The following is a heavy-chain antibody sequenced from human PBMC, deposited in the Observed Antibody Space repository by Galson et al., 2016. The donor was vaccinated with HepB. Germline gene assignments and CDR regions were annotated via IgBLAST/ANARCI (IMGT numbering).Heavy chain of an antibody. CDR2: ISFDGSNN. D-gene: IGHD5-24*01. CDR1: GFTVSSYA. J-gene: IGHJ4*02. Sequence: SLRLSCAASGFTVSSYAMHWVRQAPGKGLEWVAVISFDGSNNYYADFVEGRFTISRDNSKNTLYLQMNSLRAEDTAVYYCASAPLEMATIQRGYFDYWGQATLVTVSS. V-gene: IGHV3-30-3*01. CDR3: ASAPLEMATIQRGYFDY.